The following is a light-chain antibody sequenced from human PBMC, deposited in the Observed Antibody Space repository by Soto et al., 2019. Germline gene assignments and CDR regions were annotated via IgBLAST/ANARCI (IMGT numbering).Light chain of an antibody. J-gene: IGKJ1*01. CDR1: QRISSDY. Sequence: ILLTLSPGTLCFPLVQRPTVYCKPSQRISSDYLAWYQQKRGQAPRLLIHGASNRATGIPDRFSGSGSGTEFTLTISSLEPEDFAVYYCQQYDSSPRTFGQGTKVDIK. CDR2: GAS. CDR3: QQYDSSPRT. V-gene: IGKV3-20*01.